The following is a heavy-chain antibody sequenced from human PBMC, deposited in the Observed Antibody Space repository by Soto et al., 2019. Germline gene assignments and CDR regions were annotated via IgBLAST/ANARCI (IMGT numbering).Heavy chain of an antibody. Sequence: PGESLKISCKGSGYSFTNYWIGWVRQMPGKGLEWMGIIYPGDSDTTYSPSFQGQVTISAEKSIGTAYLQWSSLKASDSAMYYCARLGPPPGTTMTHFDYWGQGTLVTVSS. V-gene: IGHV5-51*01. CDR3: ARLGPPPGTTMTHFDY. CDR2: IYPGDSDT. J-gene: IGHJ4*02. CDR1: GYSFTNYW. D-gene: IGHD4-17*01.